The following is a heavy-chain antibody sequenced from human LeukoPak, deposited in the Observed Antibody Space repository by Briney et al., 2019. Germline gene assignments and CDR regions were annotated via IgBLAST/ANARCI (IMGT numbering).Heavy chain of an antibody. CDR2: MYYSGST. Sequence: SETLSLTCTVSGDFITGSTYYWGWIRQPPGKGLEWIGSMYYSGSTYSNPSLRSRVTMSADTSKNQFSLNLKSVTAADTTVYYCARQYYDSTGYYYFDYWGQGTLVTVSS. CDR3: ARQYYDSTGYYYFDY. CDR1: GDFITGSTYY. V-gene: IGHV4-39*01. J-gene: IGHJ4*02. D-gene: IGHD3-22*01.